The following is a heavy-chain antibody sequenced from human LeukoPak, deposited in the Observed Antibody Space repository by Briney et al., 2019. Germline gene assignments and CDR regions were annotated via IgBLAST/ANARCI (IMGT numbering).Heavy chain of an antibody. V-gene: IGHV3-33*01. Sequence: GGSLRLCCAASGFTFSSYVMHWVRQAPGKGLEWVALIWSDGINKYYADSVKGRFTISRDNSKNTLYLQMNSLRAEDTAVYYCARHGGSSGWYYFDYWGQGTLVTVSS. CDR2: IWSDGINK. CDR3: ARHGGSSGWYYFDY. J-gene: IGHJ4*02. D-gene: IGHD6-19*01. CDR1: GFTFSSYV.